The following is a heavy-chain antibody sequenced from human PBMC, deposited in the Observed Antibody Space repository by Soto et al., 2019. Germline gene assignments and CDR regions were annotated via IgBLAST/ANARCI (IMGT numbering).Heavy chain of an antibody. D-gene: IGHD6-19*01. CDR3: SGYSSGWYPHGVDV. Sequence: EVQLVQSGGGLEQPGRSLRLSCTASGFNFGDYAMSWLRQAPGKGLEWVSFISSKAYGGTTEYAGSVKGRFTITRDDSKSIAYLQMNSLKIEDTAVYYGSGYSSGWYPHGVDVWGQGTMVTVSS. J-gene: IGHJ6*02. CDR2: ISSKAYGGTT. V-gene: IGHV3-49*03. CDR1: GFNFGDYA.